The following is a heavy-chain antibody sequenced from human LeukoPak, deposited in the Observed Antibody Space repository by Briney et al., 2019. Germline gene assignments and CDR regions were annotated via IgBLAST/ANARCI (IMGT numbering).Heavy chain of an antibody. J-gene: IGHJ4*02. V-gene: IGHV3-30*18. CDR2: ISYDGSNK. CDR1: GFTFSSYG. Sequence: PGGSLRLSCPASGFTFSSYGMHWVRQAPGKGLEWVAVISYDGSNKYYADSVKGRFTISRDNSKNTLYLQMNSLRAEDTAVYYCAKDFPHYYDSSGSGLDYWGQGTLVTVSS. D-gene: IGHD3-22*01. CDR3: AKDFPHYYDSSGSGLDY.